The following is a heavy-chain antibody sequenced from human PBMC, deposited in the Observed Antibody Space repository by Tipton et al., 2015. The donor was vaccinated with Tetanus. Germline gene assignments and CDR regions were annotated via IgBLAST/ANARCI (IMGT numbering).Heavy chain of an antibody. J-gene: IGHJ4*02. CDR1: GFTFSSHA. D-gene: IGHD1/OR15-1a*01. CDR3: ARDPTRRFDY. Sequence: SLRLSCATSGFTFSSHAMNWVRQAPGKGLEWVANIKHDGSENYYVDSVKGRFTISRDNAKNSLYLQMNSLRAEDTAVYYCARDPTRRFDYWGPGTLVTVSS. V-gene: IGHV3-7*01. CDR2: IKHDGSEN.